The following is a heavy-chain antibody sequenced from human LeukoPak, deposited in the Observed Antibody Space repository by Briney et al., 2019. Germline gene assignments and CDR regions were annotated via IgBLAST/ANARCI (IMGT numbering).Heavy chain of an antibody. CDR2: IWYDGSNR. V-gene: IGHV3-33*01. D-gene: IGHD3-9*01. J-gene: IGHJ4*02. CDR3: ARNWGDHFDWLHDY. Sequence: QPGGSLRLSCAASGFTFSSYGMHWVRQAPGRGLEWVAIIWYDGSNRYYADSVKGRFTISRDNSKNTLYLQMNSLRAEDTAVYYCARNWGDHFDWLHDYCGQGTLVTVSS. CDR1: GFTFSSYG.